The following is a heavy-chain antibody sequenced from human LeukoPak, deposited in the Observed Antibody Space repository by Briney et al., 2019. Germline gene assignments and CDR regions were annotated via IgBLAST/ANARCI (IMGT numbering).Heavy chain of an antibody. CDR3: ARARLRFLEWLLSH. V-gene: IGHV1-2*06. CDR2: INPNSGGT. CDR1: GGTFSSYA. D-gene: IGHD3-3*01. Sequence: ASVKVSCKASGGTFSSYAISWVRQAPGQGLEWMGRINPNSGGTNYAQKFQGRVTMTRDTSISTAYMELSRLRSDDTAVYYCARARLRFLEWLLSHWGQGTLVTVSS. J-gene: IGHJ1*01.